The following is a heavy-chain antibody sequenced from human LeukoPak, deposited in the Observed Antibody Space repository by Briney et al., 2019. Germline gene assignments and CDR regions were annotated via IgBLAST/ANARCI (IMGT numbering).Heavy chain of an antibody. Sequence: GGSLRLSCAASGFTFSSYSMNWVRQAPGKGLEWVSSISSSSSYIFYADSVKGRFTISRDNAKNSLYLQMNSLRAEDTAVYYCASTDCSSTSCPNYYFDYWGQGTLVTVSP. J-gene: IGHJ4*02. CDR1: GFTFSSYS. D-gene: IGHD2-2*01. V-gene: IGHV3-21*01. CDR2: ISSSSSYI. CDR3: ASTDCSSTSCPNYYFDY.